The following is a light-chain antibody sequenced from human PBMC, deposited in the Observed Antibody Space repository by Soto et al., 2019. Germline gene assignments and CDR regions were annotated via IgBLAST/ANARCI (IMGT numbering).Light chain of an antibody. J-gene: IGLJ3*02. CDR3: AVWDDSLNGWV. V-gene: IGLV1-44*01. CDR2: SNN. Sequence: QSVLTQPPSASGTPGQRVTVSCSGSSSNIGVNSVTWYQHLPGTAPKLLLYSNNQRPSGVPDRFSGSRSGTSASLAISGLQSEDEADYYCAVWDDSLNGWVFGGGTKLTVL. CDR1: SSNIGVNS.